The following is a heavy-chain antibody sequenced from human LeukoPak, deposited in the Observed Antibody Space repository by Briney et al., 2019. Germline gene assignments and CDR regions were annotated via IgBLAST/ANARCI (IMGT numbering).Heavy chain of an antibody. Sequence: SETLSLTCTVSGGSISSYYWSWIRQTPGKGLEWIGYIYYSGSTNYNPSLKSRVTISVDTSKNQFSLKLSSVTAADTAVYYCARAVYYYYYMDVWGKGTTVTISS. V-gene: IGHV4-59*01. J-gene: IGHJ6*03. CDR1: GGSISSYY. CDR3: ARAVYYYYYMDV. CDR2: IYYSGST.